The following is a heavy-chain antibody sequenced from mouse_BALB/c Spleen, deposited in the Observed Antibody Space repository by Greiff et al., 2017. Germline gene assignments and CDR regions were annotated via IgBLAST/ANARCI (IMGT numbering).Heavy chain of an antibody. D-gene: IGHD1-1*01. CDR1: GYSITSGYY. Sequence: EVKLVESGPGLVKPSQSLSLTCSVTGYSITSGYYWNWIRQFPGNKLEWMGYISYDGSNNYNPSLKNRISITRDTSKNQFFLKLNSVTTEDTATYYCARDYGSWAWFAYWGQGTLVTVSA. CDR2: ISYDGSN. J-gene: IGHJ3*01. CDR3: ARDYGSWAWFAY. V-gene: IGHV3-6*02.